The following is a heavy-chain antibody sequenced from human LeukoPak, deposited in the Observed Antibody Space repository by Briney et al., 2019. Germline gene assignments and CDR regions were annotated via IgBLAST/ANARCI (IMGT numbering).Heavy chain of an antibody. D-gene: IGHD4-17*01. CDR3: ALYGDYNKPGAFDV. CDR1: GFIFGDYA. V-gene: IGHV3-30-3*01. CDR2: ISYDGSKT. J-gene: IGHJ3*01. Sequence: PGGSLRLSCAASGFIFGDYALHWVRQAPGKGLDWVAMISYDGSKTFYADSVKGRFTLTRDNSKNTLFLQMNGLRPDDSSLYYCALYGDYNKPGAFDVWGQGTLVTVSS.